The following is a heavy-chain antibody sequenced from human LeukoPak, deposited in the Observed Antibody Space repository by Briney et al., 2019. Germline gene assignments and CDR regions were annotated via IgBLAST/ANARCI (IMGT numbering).Heavy chain of an antibody. Sequence: SETLSLTCIVSGGSISICYWSWIRQPPGKGLEWIGYIYYSGSTHYNPSPKSRVTISVDTSKNQFSLKLSSVTAADTAVYYCARGDCGGDCPFDYWGQGTLVTVSS. CDR2: IYYSGST. V-gene: IGHV4-59*01. J-gene: IGHJ4*02. D-gene: IGHD2-21*02. CDR1: GGSISICY. CDR3: ARGDCGGDCPFDY.